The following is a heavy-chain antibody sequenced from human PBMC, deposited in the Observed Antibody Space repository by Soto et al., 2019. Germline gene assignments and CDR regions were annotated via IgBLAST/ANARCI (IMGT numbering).Heavy chain of an antibody. V-gene: IGHV1-69*06. CDR2: IVPMFGTS. CDR1: GGTSTRYA. D-gene: IGHD3-3*01. CDR3: NSGSEYDFWSGYL. Sequence: QARLVQSGAEVRKPGSSVKVSCKVTGGTSTRYAINWVRQAPGQGLEWMGGIVPMFGTSKYAQKFQGRVTITADTSTNIAYMELRSLRSEDTAGYYCNSGSEYDFWSGYLWGQVNLVAVSS. J-gene: IGHJ4*02.